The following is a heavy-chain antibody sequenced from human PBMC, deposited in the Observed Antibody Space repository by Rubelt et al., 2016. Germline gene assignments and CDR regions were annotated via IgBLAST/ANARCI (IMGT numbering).Heavy chain of an antibody. J-gene: IGHJ6*02. CDR3: AHHYDRHYYYGLDV. CDR1: GFSFNTYW. V-gene: IGHV3-7*03. CDR2: IREDGSEK. Sequence: EVQLLESGGGLVQPGGCLRLSCAASGFSFNTYWMTWVRQAPGQGLEWVANIREDGSEKNYVDSVKGRFTISRDNSKNTLHLQMNSLRAEDTAVYYCAHHYDRHYYYGLDVWGQGTTVTVSS. D-gene: IGHD3-3*01.